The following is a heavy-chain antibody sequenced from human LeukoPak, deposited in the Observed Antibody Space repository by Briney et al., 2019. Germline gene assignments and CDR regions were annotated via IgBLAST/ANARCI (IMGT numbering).Heavy chain of an antibody. J-gene: IGHJ4*02. CDR1: GFTFSNFA. CDR3: AKPPDEEADY. D-gene: IGHD1-14*01. V-gene: IGHV3-23*01. CDR2: ITGYGAT. Sequence: GGSLRLSCAASGFTFSNFAMMWVRQAPGTGLQWVSTITGYGATFYADSVRGRFTISRDNSKNTLYLQMNSLRAEDTAVYYCAKPPDEEADYWGQGTLVTVSS.